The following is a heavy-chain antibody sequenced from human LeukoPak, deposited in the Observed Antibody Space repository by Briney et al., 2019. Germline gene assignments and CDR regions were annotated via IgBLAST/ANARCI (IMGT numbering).Heavy chain of an antibody. J-gene: IGHJ6*02. V-gene: IGHV4-31*03. CDR3: AGTGYNWNDDYYGMDV. CDR2: MYYNGDT. D-gene: IGHD1-1*01. CDR1: GGSITRSGYY. Sequence: SETLSLTCTVSGGSITRSGYYWSWIRQHPGKGPEWIGCMYYNGDTNYSPSLKSRLTISFDTSKNQLSLSLTSVTAADTAVYYCAGTGYNWNDDYYGMDVWGQGTTVTVSS.